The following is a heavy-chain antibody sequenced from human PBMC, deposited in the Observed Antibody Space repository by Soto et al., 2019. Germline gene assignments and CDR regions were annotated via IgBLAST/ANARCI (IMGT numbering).Heavy chain of an antibody. D-gene: IGHD6-13*01. Sequence: ASVKVSCKASGYTFTGYYMHWVRQAPGQGLEWMGWINPNSGGTNYAQKFQGWVTMTRDTSISTAYMELSRLRSDDTAVYYCARAVIAAGTFYYYGMDVWGQGTTVTVSS. J-gene: IGHJ6*02. CDR3: ARAVIAAGTFYYYGMDV. CDR2: INPNSGGT. V-gene: IGHV1-2*04. CDR1: GYTFTGYY.